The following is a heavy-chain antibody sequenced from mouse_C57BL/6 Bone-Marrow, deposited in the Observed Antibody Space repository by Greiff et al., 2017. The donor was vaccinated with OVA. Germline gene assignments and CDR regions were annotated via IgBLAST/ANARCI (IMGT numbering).Heavy chain of an antibody. Sequence: QVQLQQPGTELVKPGASVKLSCKAPGYTFTSYWMHWVKQRPGQGLEWIGNINPSNGGTNYNEKFKSKATLTVDKSSSTAYMQLSSLTSEDSAVYYCARWGYDYDRAWFAYWGQGTLVTVSA. J-gene: IGHJ3*01. D-gene: IGHD2-4*01. CDR2: INPSNGGT. CDR1: GYTFTSYW. V-gene: IGHV1-53*01. CDR3: ARWGYDYDRAWFAY.